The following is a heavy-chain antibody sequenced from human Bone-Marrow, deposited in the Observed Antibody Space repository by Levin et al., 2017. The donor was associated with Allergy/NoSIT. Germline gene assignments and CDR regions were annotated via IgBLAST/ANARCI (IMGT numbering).Heavy chain of an antibody. Sequence: SETLSLTCTVSGGSISSGGYYWSWIRQHPGKGLEWIGYIYYSGSTYYNPSLKSRVTISVDTSKNQFSLKLSSVTAADTAVYYCARLGYCSSTSCRENFDYWGQGTLVTVSS. CDR1: GGSISSGGYY. D-gene: IGHD2-2*01. CDR3: ARLGYCSSTSCRENFDY. V-gene: IGHV4-31*03. CDR2: IYYSGST. J-gene: IGHJ4*02.